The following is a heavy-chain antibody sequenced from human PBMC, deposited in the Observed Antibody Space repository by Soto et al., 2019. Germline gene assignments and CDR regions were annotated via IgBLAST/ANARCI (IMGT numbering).Heavy chain of an antibody. J-gene: IGHJ6*02. D-gene: IGHD6-19*01. Sequence: PSETLSLTCTASGGSISSSSYYWGWIRQPPGKGLEWIGSIYYSGSTYYNPSLKSRVTISVDTSKNQFSLKLSSVTAADTAVYYCARHLLEEGNSSGWYFGYYYYGMDVWGQGTTVTVSS. CDR1: GGSISSSSYY. CDR2: IYYSGST. CDR3: ARHLLEEGNSSGWYFGYYYYGMDV. V-gene: IGHV4-39*01.